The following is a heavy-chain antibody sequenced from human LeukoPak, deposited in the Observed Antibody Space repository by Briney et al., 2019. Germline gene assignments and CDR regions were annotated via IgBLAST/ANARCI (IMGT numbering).Heavy chain of an antibody. J-gene: IGHJ6*02. Sequence: GGSLRLSCAASGFTSSSYSMNWVRQAPGKGLEWVSSISSSSSYIYYADSVKGRFTISRDNAKNSLYLQMNSLRAEDTAVYYCARVNDSEGYPRHMDVWGQGTTVTVSS. CDR2: ISSSSSYI. D-gene: IGHD3-3*01. CDR1: GFTSSSYS. CDR3: ARVNDSEGYPRHMDV. V-gene: IGHV3-21*01.